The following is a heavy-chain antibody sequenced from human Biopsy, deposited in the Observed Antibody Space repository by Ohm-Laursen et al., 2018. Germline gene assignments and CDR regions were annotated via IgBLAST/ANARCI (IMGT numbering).Heavy chain of an antibody. D-gene: IGHD3-9*01. CDR1: GGTSSNYG. CDR2: NIPILGTG. Sequence: KVSCKAPGGTSSNYGVNWVRQAPGQGLEWLGGNIPILGTGNYAQKFQDRVTVAADTSTSTATMELRSLRSDDTAVYYCATKLTGYFHHWGQGTLVIVSS. CDR3: ATKLTGYFHH. V-gene: IGHV1-69*06. J-gene: IGHJ1*01.